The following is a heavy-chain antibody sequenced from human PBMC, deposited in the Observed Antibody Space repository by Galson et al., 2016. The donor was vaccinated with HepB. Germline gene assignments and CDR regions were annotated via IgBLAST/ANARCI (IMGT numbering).Heavy chain of an antibody. Sequence: SLRLSCAASGLTFSMYWMTWVRQAPGRGLEWVGNIKEDGREQYYGDSVKGRFTISRDNTKKSVFLQMDSLRVEDTAVYYCVREGLADGSYFDYWGQGTLVTVSS. CDR1: GLTFSMYW. CDR3: VREGLADGSYFDY. J-gene: IGHJ4*02. V-gene: IGHV3-7*01. CDR2: IKEDGREQ. D-gene: IGHD5-24*01.